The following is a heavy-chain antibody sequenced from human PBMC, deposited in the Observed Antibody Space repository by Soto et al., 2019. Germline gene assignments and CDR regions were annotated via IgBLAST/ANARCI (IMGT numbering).Heavy chain of an antibody. CDR2: IYYRGNT. V-gene: IGHV4-39*01. CDR3: ARLPGGTAPRPDY. D-gene: IGHD6-6*01. CDR1: GGSISINNYH. Sequence: SETLSLTCSVSGGSISINNYHWGWIRQPPGKGLEWMGSIYYRGNTYYNPSLRSRITISVDTSRNQFSLALSSVTADDTAVYYCARLPGGTAPRPDYWGQGTMVTVSS. J-gene: IGHJ4*02.